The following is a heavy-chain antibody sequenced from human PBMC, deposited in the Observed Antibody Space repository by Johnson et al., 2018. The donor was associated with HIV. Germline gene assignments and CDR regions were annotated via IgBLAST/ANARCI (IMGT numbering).Heavy chain of an antibody. Sequence: VQLVESGGGVVRPGGSLRLSCAASGFTFDDYAMHWVRQAPGKGLEWVSGISWNSGNIAYGDSVKGRFTIARDNAKNSLFLQMNSLRAEDTALYYCARVSDDYGGNPAAWGAFDIWGQGTMVTVSS. CDR1: GFTFDDYA. D-gene: IGHD4-23*01. CDR2: ISWNSGNI. V-gene: IGHV3-9*01. CDR3: ARVSDDYGGNPAAWGAFDI. J-gene: IGHJ3*02.